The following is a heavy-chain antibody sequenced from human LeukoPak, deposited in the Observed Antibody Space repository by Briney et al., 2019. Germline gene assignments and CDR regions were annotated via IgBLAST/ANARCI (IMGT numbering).Heavy chain of an antibody. J-gene: IGHJ6*02. CDR3: ARDLDDSSGYEPYRL. V-gene: IGHV1-2*02. CDR2: INPNSGGT. CDR1: GYTFTGYY. Sequence: ASVKVSCKASGYTFTGYYMHWVRQAPGQGLGWMGWINPNSGGTNYAQKFQGRVTMTRETSISTAYMELSRLRSDDTAVYYCARDLDDSSGYEPYRLWGQGTTVTVS. D-gene: IGHD3-22*01.